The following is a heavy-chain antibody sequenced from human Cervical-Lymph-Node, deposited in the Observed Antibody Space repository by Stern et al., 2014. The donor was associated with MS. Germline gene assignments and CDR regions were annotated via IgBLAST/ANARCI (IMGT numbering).Heavy chain of an antibody. CDR2: ITPMFGTA. CDR1: GGSFSAYE. J-gene: IGHJ4*02. Sequence: QMQLVQSGSDVKEPGSSVRVSCKASGGSFSAYEINWVRQAPGQGLEWLGGITPMFGTANYAQKFQGRVTIIADESTSTVYMDLSSLKSDDTAIYYCALGLRWQVDSWGQGTLVSVSS. D-gene: IGHD4-23*01. V-gene: IGHV1-69*01. CDR3: ALGLRWQVDS.